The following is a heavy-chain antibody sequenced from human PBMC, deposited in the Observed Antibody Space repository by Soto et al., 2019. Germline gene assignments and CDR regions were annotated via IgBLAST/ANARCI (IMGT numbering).Heavy chain of an antibody. J-gene: IGHJ4*02. D-gene: IGHD2-2*01. CDR3: AHSQRGPRDF. V-gene: IGHV2-5*02. CDR2: IYWDDDK. Sequence: QITLKESGHTLVRPTQTLTLTCTFSGFSLSPSGVAGAWIRQPPGEALEWLALIYWDDDKRYNSSLKSRLTITTDTSKDQVVLKMTNMDPLDTATYFCAHSQRGPRDFWGQGILVTVSS. CDR1: GFSLSPSGVA.